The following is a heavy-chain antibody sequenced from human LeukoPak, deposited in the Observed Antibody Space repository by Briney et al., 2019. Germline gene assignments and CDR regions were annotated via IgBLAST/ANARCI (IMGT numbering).Heavy chain of an antibody. V-gene: IGHV1-2*06. CDR3: ARSTGGSYYGSY. D-gene: IGHD1-26*01. Sequence: ASVKVSCKASGYTFSRYYIHWVRQAPGQGLEWMGRINPNSGGTNYAQKFQGRVTMTRDTSISTAYMELSRLRSDDTAVYYCARSTGGSYYGSYWGQGTLVTVSS. CDR2: INPNSGGT. CDR1: GYTFSRYY. J-gene: IGHJ4*02.